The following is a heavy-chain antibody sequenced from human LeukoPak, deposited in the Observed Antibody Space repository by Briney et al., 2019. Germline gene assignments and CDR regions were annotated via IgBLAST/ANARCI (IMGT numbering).Heavy chain of an antibody. Sequence: GGSLTLSCAASAFIFSSYDMHWLRQPPAKGLEWVALISHNGTNKQNADSLNGGSTISRDNSNNTLYLQINNQTADDADVYYSVKAGVVRFFDYWGQGTLVTVSS. CDR2: ISHNGTNK. D-gene: IGHD2-15*01. V-gene: IGHV3-30*18. CDR3: VKAGVVRFFDY. J-gene: IGHJ4*02. CDR1: AFIFSSYD.